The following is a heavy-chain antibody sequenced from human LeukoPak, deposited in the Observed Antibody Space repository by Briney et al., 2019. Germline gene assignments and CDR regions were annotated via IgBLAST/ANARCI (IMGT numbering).Heavy chain of an antibody. CDR3: AKASESHYHFDY. CDR2: ISSNGSTT. J-gene: IGHJ4*02. Sequence: GGSLRLSCAASGFTFSNYAMSWVRQAPGKGLECVSLISSNGSTTYYADSVKGRFTISRDNAKNTLYLQMNSLRADDTAVYYCAKASESHYHFDYWGERTLLTDSS. D-gene: IGHD3-10*01. CDR1: GFTFSNYA. V-gene: IGHV3-23*01.